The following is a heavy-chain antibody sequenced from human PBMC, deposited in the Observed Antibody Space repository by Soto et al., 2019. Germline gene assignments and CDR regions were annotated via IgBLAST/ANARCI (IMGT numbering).Heavy chain of an antibody. CDR1: GFSLSTSGVG. CDR3: AHLTYYYDSSGYYSRAEYFQH. D-gene: IGHD3-22*01. Sequence: QITLKESGPTLVKPTQTLTLTCTFSGFSLSTSGVGVGWIRQPPGKALEWLALIYWDDDKRYSPSLKSRLTITKDTSKNRVVLIMTNMDPVDTATYYCAHLTYYYDSSGYYSRAEYFQHWGQGTLVTVSS. CDR2: IYWDDDK. J-gene: IGHJ1*01. V-gene: IGHV2-5*02.